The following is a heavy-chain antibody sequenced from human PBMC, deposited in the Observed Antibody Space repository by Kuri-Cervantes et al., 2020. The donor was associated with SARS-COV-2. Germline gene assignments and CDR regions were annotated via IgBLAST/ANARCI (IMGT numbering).Heavy chain of an antibody. CDR2: INHSGST. J-gene: IGHJ6*02. V-gene: IGHV4-34*01. CDR1: GGSFSGYY. D-gene: IGHD6-13*01. Sequence: SQTLSLTCAVYGGSFSGYYWSWIRQPPGKGLEWIGEINHSGSTNYDPSLKSRVTVSVDTAKNQFSLKLSSVTAVDTAVYYFERQRYSSSWYLYYYGMDVWGQGTTVTVSS. CDR3: ERQRYSSSWYLYYYGMDV.